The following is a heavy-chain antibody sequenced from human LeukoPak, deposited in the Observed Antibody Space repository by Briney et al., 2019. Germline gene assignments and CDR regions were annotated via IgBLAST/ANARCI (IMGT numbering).Heavy chain of an antibody. V-gene: IGHV3-21*01. J-gene: IGHJ4*02. Sequence: GGSLRLSCAASGFTFSSYSMNWVRQAPGKGLEWVSSISSSSSYIYYADSVKGRFTISRDNAKNSLYLQMNSLRAEDTAVYYCARSVPCSRSSTSCYWTGVDLDYWGQGTLVTVSS. CDR3: ARSVPCSRSSTSCYWTGVDLDY. CDR1: GFTFSSYS. CDR2: ISSSSSYI. D-gene: IGHD2-2*01.